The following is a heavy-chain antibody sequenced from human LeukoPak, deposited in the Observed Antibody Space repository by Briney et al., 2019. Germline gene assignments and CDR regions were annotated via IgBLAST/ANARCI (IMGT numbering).Heavy chain of an antibody. J-gene: IGHJ4*02. Sequence: GGSLRLSCATSGFTFSSYEMSWVRQAPGKGLERVSYISSSGSSIYYADSVKGRFTISRDNTKNTLYLQMNSLRAGDTAIYYCAGVGRSSRPGYWGQGTLVTVSS. CDR1: GFTFSSYE. CDR3: AGVGRSSRPGY. V-gene: IGHV3-48*03. CDR2: ISSSGSSI. D-gene: IGHD6-6*01.